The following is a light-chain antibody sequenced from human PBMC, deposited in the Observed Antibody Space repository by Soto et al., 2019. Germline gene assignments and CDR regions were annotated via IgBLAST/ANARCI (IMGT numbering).Light chain of an antibody. CDR2: DVS. Sequence: IVLTQSPATLSLSPGKGATLSGRASQNIGSYLILYQQQPGQAPRLLIYDVSNWATGIPARFRGSGSGTDFSLTISSLAPEDFAVYYCQRRSHWPRTFGQGTKV. CDR3: QRRSHWPRT. V-gene: IGKV3-11*01. J-gene: IGKJ1*01. CDR1: QNIGSY.